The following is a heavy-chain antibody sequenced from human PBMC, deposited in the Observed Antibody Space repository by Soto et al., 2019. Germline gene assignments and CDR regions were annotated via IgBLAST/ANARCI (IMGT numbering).Heavy chain of an antibody. CDR2: IKSKTDGGTT. Sequence: GVSLRLSFAASGFTFSNAWMNWFRQAPGKGLEWVGRIKSKTDGGTTDCAAPVKGRFTISRDDSKNTLYLQMNSLKTEDTAVYYCTTAAYTYGYDYWGQGTLVTVSS. D-gene: IGHD5-18*01. V-gene: IGHV3-15*07. CDR1: GFTFSNAW. J-gene: IGHJ4*02. CDR3: TTAAYTYGYDY.